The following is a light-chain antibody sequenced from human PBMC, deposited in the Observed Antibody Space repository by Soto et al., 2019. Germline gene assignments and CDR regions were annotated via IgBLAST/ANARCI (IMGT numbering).Light chain of an antibody. CDR3: QQYDNWPLT. Sequence: EIVMTQSPATLSVSPGERATLSCRASQSVRSKLAWYQHKPGQAPRLLIFDVSTRATGIPARFSGSGSGTEFTLTISSLQSEDFAIYYCQQYDNWPLTFGGGTKVEIK. J-gene: IGKJ4*01. CDR2: DVS. CDR1: QSVRSK. V-gene: IGKV3-15*01.